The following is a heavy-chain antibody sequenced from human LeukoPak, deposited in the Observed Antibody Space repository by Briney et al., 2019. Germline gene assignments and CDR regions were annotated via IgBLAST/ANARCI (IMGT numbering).Heavy chain of an antibody. D-gene: IGHD1-26*01. CDR1: GYTFTSYG. CDR3: ARDWEGLGEYWYFDL. Sequence: ASVKVSCKASGYTFTSYGISWVRQAPGQGLEWMGWISAYNGNTNYAQKLQGRVTMTTDTSTSTAYMELSRLRSDDTAVYYCARDWEGLGEYWYFDLWGRGTLVTVSS. J-gene: IGHJ2*01. CDR2: ISAYNGNT. V-gene: IGHV1-18*01.